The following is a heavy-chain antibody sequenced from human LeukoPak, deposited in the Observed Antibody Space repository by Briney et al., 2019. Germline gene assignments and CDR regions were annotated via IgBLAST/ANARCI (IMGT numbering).Heavy chain of an antibody. CDR3: AREDDSYYYYMDV. CDR2: IYTSGRT. J-gene: IGHJ6*03. V-gene: IGHV4-61*02. Sequence: SETLSLNCTVSGDSISSGSYYGSWIRQPAAKVLEKIGPIYTSGRTNYTPSVKSRDTISVDTSKTQFSLKLSSVTTADTAVYYCAREDDSYYYYMDVWGKGTTVTVSS. D-gene: IGHD3-3*01. CDR1: GDSISSGSYY.